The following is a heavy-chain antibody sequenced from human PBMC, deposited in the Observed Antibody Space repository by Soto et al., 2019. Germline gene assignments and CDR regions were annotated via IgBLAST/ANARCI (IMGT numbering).Heavy chain of an antibody. V-gene: IGHV3-30-3*01. D-gene: IGHD6-13*01. CDR2: ISSDGNNK. CDR1: GFTFSNYA. CDR3: AREGIAAPGTGEAFDI. Sequence: GGSLRLSCAASGFTFSNYAMHWVRQAPGRGLEWVAVISSDGNNKYYADSVKGRFTISRDKSKNTLYLQMNSLRAEDTAVYYCAREGIAAPGTGEAFDIWGQGTMVTVSS. J-gene: IGHJ3*02.